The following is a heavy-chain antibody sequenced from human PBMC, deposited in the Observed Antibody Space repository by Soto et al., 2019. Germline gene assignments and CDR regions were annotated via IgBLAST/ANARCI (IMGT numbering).Heavy chain of an antibody. Sequence: QVQLVQSGSEVKKPGASVKVSCKASGYTFTNYGMSWVRQAPGQGLEWMGWISAYNGNTNHAQNFQGRVTMTTDTSTNTAYMELRSLCSDDTALYYCARCYCSVGSCYSCWHFDLWGRGALVTVSS. CDR3: ARCYCSVGSCYSCWHFDL. CDR1: GYTFTNYG. CDR2: ISAYNGNT. D-gene: IGHD2-15*01. V-gene: IGHV1-18*01. J-gene: IGHJ2*01.